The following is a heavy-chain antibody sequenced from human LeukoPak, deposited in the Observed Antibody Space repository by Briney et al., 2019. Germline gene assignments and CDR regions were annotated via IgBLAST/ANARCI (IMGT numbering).Heavy chain of an antibody. CDR1: GGSFSGYY. D-gene: IGHD3-22*01. V-gene: IGHV4-34*01. CDR3: ARGSRWLPFDY. CDR2: INHSGST. J-gene: IGHJ4*02. Sequence: SETLSLTYAVYGGSFSGYYWSWIRQPPGKGLEWIGEINHSGSTNYNPSLKSRVTISVDTSKNQFSLKLSSVTAADTAVYYCARGSRWLPFDYWGQGTLVTVSS.